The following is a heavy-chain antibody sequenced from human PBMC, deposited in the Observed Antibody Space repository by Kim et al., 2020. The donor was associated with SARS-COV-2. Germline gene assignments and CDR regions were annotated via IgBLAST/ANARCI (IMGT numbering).Heavy chain of an antibody. CDR3: ARDEREVVTAGGYYGMDV. V-gene: IGHV1-69*13. Sequence: SVKVSCKASGGTFSSYAISWVRQAPGQGLEWMGGIIPIFGTANYAQKFQGRVTITADESTSTAYMELSSLRSEDTAVYYCARDEREVVTAGGYYGMDVWGQGTTVTVSS. D-gene: IGHD2-21*02. J-gene: IGHJ6*02. CDR1: GGTFSSYA. CDR2: IIPIFGTA.